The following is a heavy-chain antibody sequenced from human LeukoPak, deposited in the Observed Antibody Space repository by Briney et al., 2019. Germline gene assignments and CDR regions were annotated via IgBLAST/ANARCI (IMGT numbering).Heavy chain of an antibody. CDR2: SNDSGGT. V-gene: IGHV4-34*01. D-gene: IGHD1-26*01. J-gene: IGHJ6*03. CDR3: ARLPVIVGAALEYYYYYMDV. CDR1: GGSISSYY. Sequence: SETLSLTCTVSGGSISSYYWSWIRQPPGKRLEWVGESNDSGGTNYNPSLKSRVTISADKSKNQVSLKLTSVTAADTAVYYCARLPVIVGAALEYYYYYMDVWGQGTTVTVSS.